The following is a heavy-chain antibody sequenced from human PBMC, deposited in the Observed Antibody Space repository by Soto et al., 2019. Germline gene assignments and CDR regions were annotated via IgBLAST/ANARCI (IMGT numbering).Heavy chain of an antibody. CDR1: GFIFENFG. CDR2: ISGSGFKK. D-gene: IGHD1-26*01. Sequence: GGSLRLSCAASGFIFENFGMSWVRQAPGKGLEWISSISGSGFKKYYADSVKGRFTISRDNSKSTVYLELNSLSAEDTAVYHCAKNQGVELVPLATVDWFDPWGQGSVVTVSS. V-gene: IGHV3-23*01. J-gene: IGHJ5*02. CDR3: AKNQGVELVPLATVDWFDP.